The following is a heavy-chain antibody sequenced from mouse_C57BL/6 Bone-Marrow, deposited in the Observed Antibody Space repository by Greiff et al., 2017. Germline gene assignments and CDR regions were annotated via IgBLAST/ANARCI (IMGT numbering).Heavy chain of an antibody. CDR2: IYPGDGDT. D-gene: IGHD1-1*01. CDR3: ARSYYGSIPFAY. V-gene: IGHV1-80*01. Sequence: QVQLKESGAELARPGASVKISCKASGYAFSSYWMNWVKQRPGKGLEWIGQIYPGDGDTNYNGKFKGKATLTADKSSSTAYMQLSSLTSEDSAVYFCARSYYGSIPFAYWGQGTLVTVSA. CDR1: GYAFSSYW. J-gene: IGHJ3*01.